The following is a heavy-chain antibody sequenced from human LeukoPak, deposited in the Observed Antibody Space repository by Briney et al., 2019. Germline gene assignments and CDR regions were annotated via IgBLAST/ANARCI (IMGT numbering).Heavy chain of an antibody. D-gene: IGHD1-1*01. V-gene: IGHV4-59*01. CDR2: IYYSGST. Sequence: SETLSLTCTVSGGSISSYYWTWIRQPPGKGLEWIGYIYYSGSTNYNPSLKSRVTISVDTSKNQISLKLSSVSAADTAVYYCARLSTGPYGLGAFDIWGQGTMVTVSS. CDR1: GGSISSYY. J-gene: IGHJ3*02. CDR3: ARLSTGPYGLGAFDI.